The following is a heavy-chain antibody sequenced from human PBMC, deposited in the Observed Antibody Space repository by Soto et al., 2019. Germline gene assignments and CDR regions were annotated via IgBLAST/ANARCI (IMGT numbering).Heavy chain of an antibody. J-gene: IGHJ3*02. D-gene: IGHD6-13*01. Sequence: EVQLVESGGGLLQPGRSLRLSCAASGFSFDDFLMHWVRQAPGKGLEWVSGISWNSGFTGYADSVKGRFTISRDNAKNSLYQKMNSRRAEDTAFYYCVKNMSSSSWYAFDIGAKGTRVTVS. CDR3: VKNMSSSSWYAFDI. CDR2: ISWNSGFT. V-gene: IGHV3-9*01. CDR1: GFSFDDFL.